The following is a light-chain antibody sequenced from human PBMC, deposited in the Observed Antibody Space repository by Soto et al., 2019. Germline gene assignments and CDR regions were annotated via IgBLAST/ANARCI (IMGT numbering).Light chain of an antibody. CDR3: GTWDNSLSVGV. CDR2: DNN. V-gene: IGLV1-51*01. Sequence: QSVLMQPPSVSGAPGQTVTISCSGSSSNFDNNYLSSYQQLPVTAPKLLIYDNNKRASGIPDRFSGSQSGPSATLGITGLQTGDEADDYCGTWDNSLSVGVFRGGTKLTVL. CDR1: SSNFDNNY. J-gene: IGLJ2*01.